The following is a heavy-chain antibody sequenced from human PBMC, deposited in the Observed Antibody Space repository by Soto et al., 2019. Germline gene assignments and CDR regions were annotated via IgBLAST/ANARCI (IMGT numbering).Heavy chain of an antibody. CDR1: VFTFTDYA. CDR3: ARGSSGYISSWYYFDY. D-gene: IGHD6-13*01. V-gene: IGHV3-23*01. J-gene: IGHJ4*02. CDR2: ISGIGGST. Sequence: VGSLRLSCAASVFTFTDYALSWVRHAPGKGLEWVATISGIGGSTYLADSVKGRLSISRDNSKNTVSLLMNSLRAEDTAVYFCARGSSGYISSWYYFDYWGRGTLVTVSS.